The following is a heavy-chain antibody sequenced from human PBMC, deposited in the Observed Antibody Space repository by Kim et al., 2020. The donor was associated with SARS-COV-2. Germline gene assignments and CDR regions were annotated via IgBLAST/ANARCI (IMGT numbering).Heavy chain of an antibody. CDR3: ARDRYSGYDWGLYYGMDV. CDR1: GFTFSSYS. CDR2: ISSSSSYI. Sequence: GGSLRLSCAASGFTFSSYSMNWVRQAPGKGLEWVSSISSSSSYIYYADSVKGRFTISRDNAKNSLYLQMNSLRAEDTAVYYCARDRYSGYDWGLYYGMDVWGQGTTVTVSS. D-gene: IGHD5-12*01. V-gene: IGHV3-21*01. J-gene: IGHJ6*02.